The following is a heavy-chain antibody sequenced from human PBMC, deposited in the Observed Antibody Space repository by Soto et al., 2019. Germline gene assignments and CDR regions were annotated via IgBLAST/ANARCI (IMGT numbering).Heavy chain of an antibody. Sequence: EVHLVESGGGLVQPGRSLRLSCAASGFTFDDYAMHWVRQVPGKGLEWVSGMSWNSGNIGYADSVKGRFTISRDNAKNTLYLQMNSLRAEDTALYFCAKDTYGSSPYYMDVWGKGTTVTVSS. J-gene: IGHJ6*03. V-gene: IGHV3-9*01. CDR3: AKDTYGSSPYYMDV. CDR2: MSWNSGNI. D-gene: IGHD6-19*01. CDR1: GFTFDDYA.